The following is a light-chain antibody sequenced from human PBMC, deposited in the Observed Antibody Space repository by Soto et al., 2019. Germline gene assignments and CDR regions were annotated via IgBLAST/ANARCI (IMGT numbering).Light chain of an antibody. CDR1: QYINSW. CDR3: QQFHSFSRT. CDR2: DAS. V-gene: IGKV1-5*01. J-gene: IGKJ1*01. Sequence: DIQMTQSPSTLSASVGDRVTITCRASQYINSWLAWYQQKPGKAPNLLIYDASTLESGVPSRFSGSGSGTEFTLTISSLQPEDFATYYCQQFHSFSRTFGQGTKVDIK.